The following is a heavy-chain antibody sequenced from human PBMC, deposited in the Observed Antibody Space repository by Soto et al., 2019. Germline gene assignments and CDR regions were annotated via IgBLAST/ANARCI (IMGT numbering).Heavy chain of an antibody. CDR3: ARASGYDFWSGSYYYYGMDV. D-gene: IGHD3-3*01. V-gene: IGHV3-33*01. CDR1: GFTFSSYG. CDR2: IWYDGSNK. J-gene: IGHJ6*02. Sequence: LRLSCAASGFTFSSYGMHWVRQAPGKGLEWVAVIWYDGSNKYYTDSVKGRFTISRDNSNNTLFLQMNSLRAVDTAVYYCARASGYDFWSGSYYYYGMDVWGQGTTVTVSS.